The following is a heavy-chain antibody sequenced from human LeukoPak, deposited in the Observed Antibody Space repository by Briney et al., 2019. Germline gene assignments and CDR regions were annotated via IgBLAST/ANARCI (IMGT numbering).Heavy chain of an antibody. CDR3: ARFDQDWGTFDY. D-gene: IGHD7-27*01. CDR2: IHPNTGDT. CDR1: GYTVTRSY. J-gene: IGHJ4*02. V-gene: IGHV1-2*02. Sequence: ASVKVSCKASGYTVTRSYIHWRRQAPGQGLEWMGWIHPNTGDTHYVQKFQNRITMTRDTSNNTVYMDLSVTSDETAGYYCARFDQDWGTFDYWGQGTVVTVSS.